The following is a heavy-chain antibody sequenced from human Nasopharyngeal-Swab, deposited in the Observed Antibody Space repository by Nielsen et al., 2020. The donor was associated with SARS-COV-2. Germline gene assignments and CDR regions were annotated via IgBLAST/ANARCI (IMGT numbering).Heavy chain of an antibody. CDR2: IRSSGSTI. CDR3: ARDSTYSNYVSYYYGMDV. D-gene: IGHD4-11*01. V-gene: IGHV3-11*01. J-gene: IGHJ6*02. Sequence: GGSLRLSCAASGFTFSDYYMSWIRQAPGKGLEWVSYIRSSGSTIYYADSVKGRFTISRDNAKNSLYLQMNSLRAEDTAVYYCARDSTYSNYVSYYYGMDVWGQGTTVTVSS. CDR1: GFTFSDYY.